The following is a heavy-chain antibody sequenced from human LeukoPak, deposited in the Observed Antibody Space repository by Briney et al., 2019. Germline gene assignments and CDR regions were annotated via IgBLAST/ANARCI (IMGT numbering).Heavy chain of an antibody. CDR2: IYYSGST. V-gene: IGHV4-30-4*08. Sequence: SETLSLTCTVSGSSISSGDYYWSWIRQPPGKGLEWIGYIYYSGSTYYNPSLKSRVTISVDTSKNQFSLKLSSVTAADTAVYYCAQGGDYSSSSVFDYWGQGTLVTVSS. D-gene: IGHD6-6*01. CDR3: AQGGDYSSSSVFDY. J-gene: IGHJ4*02. CDR1: GSSISSGDYY.